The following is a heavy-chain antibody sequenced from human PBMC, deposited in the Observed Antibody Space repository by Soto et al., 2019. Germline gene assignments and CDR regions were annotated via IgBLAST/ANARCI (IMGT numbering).Heavy chain of an antibody. Sequence: ASVKVSCKASGYTFTGYYMHWVRQAPGQGLEWMGWINPNSGGTNYAQKFQGWVTMTRDTSISTAYMELSRLRSDDTAVYYYAHSLRYYYGMDVWGQGTTVTVSS. CDR2: INPNSGGT. D-gene: IGHD4-4*01. CDR1: GYTFTGYY. V-gene: IGHV1-2*04. CDR3: AHSLRYYYGMDV. J-gene: IGHJ6*02.